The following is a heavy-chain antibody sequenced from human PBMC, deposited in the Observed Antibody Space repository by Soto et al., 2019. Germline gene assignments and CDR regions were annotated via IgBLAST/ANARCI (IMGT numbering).Heavy chain of an antibody. V-gene: IGHV1-24*01. Sequence: QVQLVQSGAEVKKPGASVKVSCKVSGYTLTELSMHWVRQAPGKGLEWMGGFDPEDGETSYAQKFQGRVTMTEDRSTDTAYMELSSLRSEYTAVYYCATGLHAYSSGWYVGGSGWFDPWGQGTPVTVS. D-gene: IGHD6-19*01. CDR1: GYTLTELS. CDR2: FDPEDGET. CDR3: ATGLHAYSSGWYVGGSGWFDP. J-gene: IGHJ5*02.